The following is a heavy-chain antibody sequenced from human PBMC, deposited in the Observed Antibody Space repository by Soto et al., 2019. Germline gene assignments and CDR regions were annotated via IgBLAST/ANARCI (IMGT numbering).Heavy chain of an antibody. D-gene: IGHD2-15*01. CDR3: ARRPIEGYYYYYGMDV. V-gene: IGHV3-64*04. Sequence: GGSLRLSCSASGFTLKDSAMHWVRQAPGWGLEQVAACTYIGGTPYYADSVKGRFTISRDNSQNTLYLQMNSLRAEDTAVYYCARRPIEGYYYYYGMDVWGQGTTVTVSS. CDR1: GFTLKDSA. J-gene: IGHJ6*02. CDR2: CTYIGGTP.